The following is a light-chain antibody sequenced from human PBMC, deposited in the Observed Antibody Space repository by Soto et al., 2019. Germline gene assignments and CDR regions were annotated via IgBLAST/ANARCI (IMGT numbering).Light chain of an antibody. J-gene: IGKJ5*01. CDR3: QQYNRWPPIT. CDR2: HAT. V-gene: IGKV3-15*01. CDR1: QSISSN. Sequence: VLTQSPGALSLSPGERATLSCRASQSISSNLAWYQQNPGQAPRLLIYHATARATGIPSRFSGSQSGTEFTLTISSLQSEDFAVYYCQQYNRWPPITFGQGTRLEIK.